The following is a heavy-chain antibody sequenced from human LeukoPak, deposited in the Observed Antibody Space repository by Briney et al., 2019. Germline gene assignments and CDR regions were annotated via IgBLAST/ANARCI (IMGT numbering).Heavy chain of an antibody. V-gene: IGHV1-46*01. Sequence: GASVKVSCEASGYTFTNYYMHWVRQAPGQGLEWMGVINPSGDSTRYEQKFQDRVTMTRETSTRTVYMELSSLRSEDTAVYYCARGYSSSYRIDYWGQGTLVTVSS. D-gene: IGHD6-19*01. J-gene: IGHJ4*02. CDR3: ARGYSSSYRIDY. CDR2: INPSGDST. CDR1: GYTFTNYY.